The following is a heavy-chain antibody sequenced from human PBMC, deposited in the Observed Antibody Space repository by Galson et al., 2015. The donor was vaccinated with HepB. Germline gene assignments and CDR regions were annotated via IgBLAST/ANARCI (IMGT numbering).Heavy chain of an antibody. CDR2: IYSGGST. V-gene: IGHV3-53*01. Sequence: SLRLSCAASGFTVSSNYMSWVRQAPGKGLEWVSVIYSGGSTYYADSVKGRFTISRDNSKNTLYLQMNSLRAEDTAVYYCARVDSGYVAFDIWGQGTMVTVSS. CDR1: GFTVSSNY. D-gene: IGHD5-12*01. J-gene: IGHJ3*02. CDR3: ARVDSGYVAFDI.